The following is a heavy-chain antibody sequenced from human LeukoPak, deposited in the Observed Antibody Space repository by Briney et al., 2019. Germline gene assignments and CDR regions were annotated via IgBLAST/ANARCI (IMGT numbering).Heavy chain of an antibody. CDR3: AKDADQGYCSSTSCSRPRYMDV. Sequence: PGRSLRLSCAASGFTFSSYGIHWVRQAPGKGLEWVAVIWYDGSKKYYADSVKGRFTISRDDSKNTLYLQMNSLRAVDTAVYYCAKDADQGYCSSTSCSRPRYMDVWGKGTAVTVSS. D-gene: IGHD2-2*01. CDR2: IWYDGSKK. V-gene: IGHV3-33*06. CDR1: GFTFSSYG. J-gene: IGHJ6*03.